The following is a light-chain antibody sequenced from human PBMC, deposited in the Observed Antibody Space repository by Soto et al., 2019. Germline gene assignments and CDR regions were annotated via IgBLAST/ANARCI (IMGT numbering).Light chain of an antibody. CDR3: QQYNNWPPIT. CDR2: GAS. V-gene: IGKV3-15*01. J-gene: IGKJ5*01. Sequence: EIMMTQSPDTLSVSPCERVTLSYSASQSVSSNLAWYQQKPGQAPRLLIYGASTRATGIPARFSGSGSGIEFTLTISSLQSEDFAVYYCQQYNNWPPITFGQGTRLEI. CDR1: QSVSSN.